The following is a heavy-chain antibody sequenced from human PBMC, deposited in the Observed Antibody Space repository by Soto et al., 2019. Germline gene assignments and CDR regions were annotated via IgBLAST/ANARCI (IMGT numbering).Heavy chain of an antibody. J-gene: IGHJ6*03. V-gene: IGHV1-3*01. Sequence: ASVKVSCKASGYTFTSCAMHWVRQAPGQRLEWMGWINAGNGNTKYSQKFQGRVTITRDTSASTAYMELSSLRSEDTAVYYCARTYGDPDYYYYYMDVWGKGTTVTVSS. CDR2: INAGNGNT. D-gene: IGHD4-17*01. CDR3: ARTYGDPDYYYYYMDV. CDR1: GYTFTSCA.